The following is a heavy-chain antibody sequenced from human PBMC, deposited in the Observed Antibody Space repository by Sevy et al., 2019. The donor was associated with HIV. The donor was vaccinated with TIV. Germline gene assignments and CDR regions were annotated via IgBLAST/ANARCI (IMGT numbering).Heavy chain of an antibody. Sequence: ASVKVSCKASGYTFTGYYMHCVRQAPGHGLEWMGRINPNSGGTNYAQKFQGRVTMTRDTSISIAYMELSRLRSDDTAVYYCARLKQQLFDYFDYWGQGTLVTVSS. J-gene: IGHJ4*02. D-gene: IGHD6-13*01. CDR3: ARLKQQLFDYFDY. CDR1: GYTFTGYY. V-gene: IGHV1-2*06. CDR2: INPNSGGT.